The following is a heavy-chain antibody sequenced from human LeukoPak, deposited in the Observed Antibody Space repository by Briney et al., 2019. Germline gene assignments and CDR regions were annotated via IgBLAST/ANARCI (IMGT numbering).Heavy chain of an antibody. D-gene: IGHD3-9*01. Sequence: GGSLRLSCAASGFTFSSYAMTWVRQAPGKGLEWVSFISGIGSIDYADSVKGRFTISRDNPRNTLYLQMNSLRAEDTAVYFCARVIINYYHMDVWGKGTTVTVSS. CDR1: GFTFSSYA. CDR2: ISGIGSI. CDR3: ARVIINYYHMDV. V-gene: IGHV3-23*01. J-gene: IGHJ6*04.